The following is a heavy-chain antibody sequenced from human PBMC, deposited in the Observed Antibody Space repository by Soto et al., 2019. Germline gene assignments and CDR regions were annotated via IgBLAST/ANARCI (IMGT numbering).Heavy chain of an antibody. CDR2: TYYRSKWYN. CDR1: GDSVSSNSAA. V-gene: IGHV6-1*01. D-gene: IGHD6-13*01. J-gene: IGHJ3*02. CDR3: SRDPGVEEQLVGRGFDI. Sequence: SQTLSLTCAISGDSVSSNSAAWNWIRQSPSRGLEWLGRTYYRSKWYNDYAVSVKSRITINPDTSKNQFSLQLNSVTPEDTAVYFCSRDPGVEEQLVGRGFDILGPGTMVTVS.